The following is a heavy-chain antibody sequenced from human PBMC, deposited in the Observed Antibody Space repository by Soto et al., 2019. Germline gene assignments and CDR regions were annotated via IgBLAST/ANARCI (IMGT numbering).Heavy chain of an antibody. D-gene: IGHD2-15*01. V-gene: IGHV5-51*01. CDR1: GYSFTGYW. Sequence: GESLKISCKGSGYSFTGYWIGWVRQMPGKGLEWMGIIYPGDSDTRYSPSFQGQVTISADKSISTAYLQWSSLKASDTAMYYCARFHCSGGSCYSFGRYYGMDVWGQGTTVTVSS. CDR3: ARFHCSGGSCYSFGRYYGMDV. CDR2: IYPGDSDT. J-gene: IGHJ6*02.